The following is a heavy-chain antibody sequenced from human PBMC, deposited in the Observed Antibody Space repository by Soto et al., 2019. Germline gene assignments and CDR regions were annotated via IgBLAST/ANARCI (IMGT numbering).Heavy chain of an antibody. J-gene: IGHJ3*01. CDR1: GFTFGDYA. D-gene: IGHD1-20*01. Sequence: EVQLVESGGGLVQPGRSLRLSCATSGFTFGDYAMHWVRQIPGKGLDWVSGISWNSGSIAYADSVKGRFTISRDNAKNSLYLQMDSLRVEDTALYYCAARISITGAHDAFNLWGQGTMVTVSS. CDR2: ISWNSGSI. V-gene: IGHV3-9*01. CDR3: AARISITGAHDAFNL.